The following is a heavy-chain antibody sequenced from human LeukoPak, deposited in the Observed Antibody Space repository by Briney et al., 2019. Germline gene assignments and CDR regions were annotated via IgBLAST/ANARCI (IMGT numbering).Heavy chain of an antibody. CDR1: GGSFSDYY. Sequence: PSETLSLTCAVYGGSFSDYYWSWIRQPPGKGLEWIGEINHSGSTNYNPSLKSRVTISVDTSKNQFSLMLSSVTAADTAVYYCARGYDSSAYYPFNYWGQGTLVTVSS. J-gene: IGHJ4*02. D-gene: IGHD3-22*01. V-gene: IGHV4-34*01. CDR2: INHSGST. CDR3: ARGYDSSAYYPFNY.